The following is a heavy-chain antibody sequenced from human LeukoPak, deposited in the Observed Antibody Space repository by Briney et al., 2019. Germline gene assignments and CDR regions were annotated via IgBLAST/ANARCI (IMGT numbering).Heavy chain of an antibody. CDR1: GFTFSSYW. V-gene: IGHV3-7*01. J-gene: IGHJ6*04. CDR2: IKQDGSER. CDR3: GRDRVFGQADV. Sequence: PGGSLRLSCAASGFTFSSYWMSWLRQAPGKGLEWVANIKQDGSERYYVDSVKGRFTISRDNAKNSLYLQMNSLRAEDTAVYYCGRDRVFGQADVWGRGTTVTVSS. D-gene: IGHD3-10*02.